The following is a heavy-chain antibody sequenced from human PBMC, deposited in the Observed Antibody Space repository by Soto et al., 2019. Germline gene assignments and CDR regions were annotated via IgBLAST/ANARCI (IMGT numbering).Heavy chain of an antibody. CDR2: IIPIFGTA. D-gene: IGHD2-15*01. Sequence: SVKVSCKASGGTFSSYAISWVRQAPGQGLEWMGGIIPIFGTANYAQKFQGRVTITADESTSTAYMELSSLRSEDTAVYYYARSSAGGLANIVVVVAATLLWSGGMDVWGQGTTVTVSS. J-gene: IGHJ6*02. CDR3: ARSSAGGLANIVVVVAATLLWSGGMDV. CDR1: GGTFSSYA. V-gene: IGHV1-69*13.